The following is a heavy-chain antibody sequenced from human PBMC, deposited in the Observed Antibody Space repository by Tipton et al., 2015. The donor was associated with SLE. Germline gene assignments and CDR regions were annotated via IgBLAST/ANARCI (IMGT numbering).Heavy chain of an antibody. CDR2: IYHSGST. CDR1: GYSISSGYY. J-gene: IGHJ4*02. Sequence: GLVKPSETLSLTCAVSGYSISSGYYWGWIRQPPGKGLEWIGSIYHSGSTYYNPSLKSRVTISVDTSKNQFSLKLSSVTAADTAVYYCARDATGDTAFVYYFDYWGQGTLVTVSS. V-gene: IGHV4-38-2*02. D-gene: IGHD1-1*01. CDR3: ARDATGDTAFVYYFDY.